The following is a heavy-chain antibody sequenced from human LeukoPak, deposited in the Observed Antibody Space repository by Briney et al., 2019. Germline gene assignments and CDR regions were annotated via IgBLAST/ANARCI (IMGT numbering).Heavy chain of an antibody. CDR1: GFTFSSYS. Sequence: GGSLRLSCAVSGFTFSSYSMNWVRQAPGKGLEWVSYISRTSTTIYYADSVKGRFTISRDNSKNTLYLQMNSLRAEDTAVYYCARVGEDRNSDFWSGYLYYYYYYMDVWGIGTTATVSS. J-gene: IGHJ6*03. V-gene: IGHV3-48*01. D-gene: IGHD3-3*01. CDR2: ISRTSTTI. CDR3: ARVGEDRNSDFWSGYLYYYYYYMDV.